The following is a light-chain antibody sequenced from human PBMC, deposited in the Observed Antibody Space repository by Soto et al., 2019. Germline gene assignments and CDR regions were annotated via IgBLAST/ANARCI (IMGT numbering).Light chain of an antibody. J-gene: IGKJ5*01. Sequence: PGESATLSCRASQNVGLNFAWYQQKSGQPPRLLIHTASSRATGIPARFSGSGSRTDFTLTISSLDPEDSAVYYCQQRSNLPPTFGQGTRLEIK. CDR1: QNVGLN. CDR3: QQRSNLPPT. CDR2: TAS. V-gene: IGKV3-11*01.